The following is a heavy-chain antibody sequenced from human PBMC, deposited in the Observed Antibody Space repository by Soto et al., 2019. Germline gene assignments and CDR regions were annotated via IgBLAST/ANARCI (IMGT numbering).Heavy chain of an antibody. CDR3: ARVFYTDSGGYPRPIFDS. CDR2: IYRSGST. J-gene: IGHJ4*02. CDR1: GASVTDYS. Sequence: QVQLQGSGPGLVRPSGTLSLTCSVSGASVTDYSWTWIRQPAGRGLEWIGLIYRSGSTTYNPSLESRGTMSLDTSKTQFYLRLTSVTAAETAVYYCARVFYTDSGGYPRPIFDSWRQGTLVTVSS. D-gene: IGHD3-22*01. V-gene: IGHV4-4*07.